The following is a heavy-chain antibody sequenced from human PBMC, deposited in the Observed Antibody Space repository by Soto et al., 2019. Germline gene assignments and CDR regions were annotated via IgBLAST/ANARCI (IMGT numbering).Heavy chain of an antibody. V-gene: IGHV1-18*01. D-gene: IGHD3-3*01. CDR2: ISAYNGNT. J-gene: IGHJ6*03. CDR1: GYTFTSYG. CDR3: ARDLSYDFWSGYYPDPAYYYMDV. Sequence: ASVMVSCKASGYTFTSYGISWVRQAPGQGLEWMGWISAYNGNTNYAQKLQGRVTMTTDTSTSTAYMELRSLRSDDTAVYYCARDLSYDFWSGYYPDPAYYYMDVWGKGTTVTVSS.